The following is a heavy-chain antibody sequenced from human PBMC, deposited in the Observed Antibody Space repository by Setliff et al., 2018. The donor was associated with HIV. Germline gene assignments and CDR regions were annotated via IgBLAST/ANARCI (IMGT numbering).Heavy chain of an antibody. V-gene: IGHV1-69*13. J-gene: IGHJ6*02. CDR3: ASPWGGSYYYYGMDV. D-gene: IGHD3-16*01. CDR2: IIPISGTA. Sequence: SVKVSCKASGGTFSSYAISWVRQAPGQGLEWMGGIIPISGTANYAQKFQGRVTITADESTSTAYMELSSLRSEDTAVYYCASPWGGSYYYYGMDVWAKGPRSPSP. CDR1: GGTFSSYA.